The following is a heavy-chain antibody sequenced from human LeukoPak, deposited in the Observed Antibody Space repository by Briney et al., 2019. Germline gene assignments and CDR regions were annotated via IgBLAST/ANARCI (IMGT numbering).Heavy chain of an antibody. V-gene: IGHV3-23*01. CDR2: ISGSGGST. CDR1: GFTFSSYS. Sequence: GGSLRLSCAASGFTFSSYSMNWVRQAPGKGLEWVSAISGSGGSTYYADSVKGRFTISRDNSKNTLYLQMNSLRAEDTAVYYCAKDRGYYDSSGYYYGGIYDYWGQGTLVTVSS. D-gene: IGHD3-22*01. J-gene: IGHJ4*02. CDR3: AKDRGYYDSSGYYYGGIYDY.